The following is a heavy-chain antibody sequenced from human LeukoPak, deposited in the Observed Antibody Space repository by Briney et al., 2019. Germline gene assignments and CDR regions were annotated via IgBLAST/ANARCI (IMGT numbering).Heavy chain of an antibody. J-gene: IGHJ6*03. CDR1: GYTFTSYG. CDR3: ARGSLDSIWNPCGGDCGYYMDV. D-gene: IGHD2-21*02. V-gene: IGHV1-69*13. CDR2: IIPIFGTA. Sequence: GASVKVSCKASGYTFTSYGISWVRQAPGQGLEWMGGIIPIFGTANYAQKFQGRVTITADESTSTAYMELSSLRSEDTAVYYCARGSLDSIWNPCGGDCGYYMDVWGKGTTVTISS.